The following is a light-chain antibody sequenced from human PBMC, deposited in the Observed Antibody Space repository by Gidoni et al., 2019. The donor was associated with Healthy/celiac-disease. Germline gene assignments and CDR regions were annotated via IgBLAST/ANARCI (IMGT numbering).Light chain of an antibody. CDR1: QSVSSY. CDR3: QQRSNWPPMYT. Sequence: EIVFTQSPAPLSWSPGERATLSCRASQSVSSYLAWYQQKPGQAPRLLIYDASNRATGIPARCSGSGSGTDFTLTISSLEHEDFAVDYCQQRSNWPPMYTFGQGTKLEIK. CDR2: DAS. V-gene: IGKV3-11*01. J-gene: IGKJ2*01.